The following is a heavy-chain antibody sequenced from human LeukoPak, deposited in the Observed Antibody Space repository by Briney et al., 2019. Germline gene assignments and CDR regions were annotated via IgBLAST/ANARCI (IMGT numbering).Heavy chain of an antibody. CDR3: ASSIAVAATGGDY. Sequence: GGSLRLSCAASGFTVSSNYMSWVRQAPGKGLEWVSVIYSGGSTYYADSVKGRFTISRDNSKNTLYLQMNSLRAEDTAVYYCASSIAVAATGGDYWGQGTLVTVSS. V-gene: IGHV3-53*01. D-gene: IGHD6-19*01. J-gene: IGHJ4*02. CDR2: IYSGGST. CDR1: GFTVSSNY.